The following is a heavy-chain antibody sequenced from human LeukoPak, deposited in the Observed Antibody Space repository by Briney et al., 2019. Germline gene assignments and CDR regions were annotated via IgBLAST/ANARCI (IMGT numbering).Heavy chain of an antibody. CDR1: GGTFSIYA. CDR3: ARVGLPDYYGMDV. V-gene: IGHV1-69*13. J-gene: IGHJ6*02. Sequence: SVTVSCKASGGTFSIYAISWVRQAPGQGLEWMGGIIPIFGTANYAQKFQGRVTITADESTSTAYMELSSLRSEDTAVYYCARVGLPDYYGMDVWGQGTTVTVSS. CDR2: IIPIFGTA. D-gene: IGHD1-26*01.